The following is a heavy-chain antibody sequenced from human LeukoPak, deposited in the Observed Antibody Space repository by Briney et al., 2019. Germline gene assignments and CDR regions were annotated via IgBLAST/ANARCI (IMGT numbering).Heavy chain of an antibody. V-gene: IGHV3-21*01. D-gene: IGHD5-12*01. CDR1: GFTFSSYS. J-gene: IGHJ4*02. Sequence: GGSLRLSCAASGFTFSSYSMNWVRQAPGKGLEWVSSISSSSSYIYYADSVKGRFTISRDNAKNSLYLQMNSLRAEDTAVYYCARGGRYSGYDYFDYWGQGTRVTVSS. CDR2: ISSSSSYI. CDR3: ARGGRYSGYDYFDY.